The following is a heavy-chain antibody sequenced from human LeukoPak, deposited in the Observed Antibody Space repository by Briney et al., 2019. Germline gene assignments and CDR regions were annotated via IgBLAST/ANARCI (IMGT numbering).Heavy chain of an antibody. V-gene: IGHV3-7*01. CDR3: AIRPDIVATSGAFDF. Sequence: PGGSLRLSCAASGFTFSSYWRSWVRQAPGKGLEWVANIKQDGSEKYYVDSVKGRFTISRDNAKNSLYLQMNSRRADDAAVYSCAIRPDIVATSGAFDFWGQGTMVTVSS. CDR1: GFTFSSYW. J-gene: IGHJ3*01. D-gene: IGHD5-12*01. CDR2: IKQDGSEK.